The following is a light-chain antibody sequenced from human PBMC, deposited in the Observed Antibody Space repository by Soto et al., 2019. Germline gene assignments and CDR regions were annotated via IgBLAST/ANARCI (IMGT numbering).Light chain of an antibody. V-gene: IGKV3-20*01. J-gene: IGKJ2*01. CDR1: QSVSSSY. Sequence: EIVLTQSPGTLSLSPGESATLPCRASQSVSSSYLAWYQQRPGQAPRLLIFGASSRATGIPDRFSGSGSGTDFTLNISGLEPEDFAVYYCQHYGTSPPMYTFGQGTKLEIK. CDR3: QHYGTSPPMYT. CDR2: GAS.